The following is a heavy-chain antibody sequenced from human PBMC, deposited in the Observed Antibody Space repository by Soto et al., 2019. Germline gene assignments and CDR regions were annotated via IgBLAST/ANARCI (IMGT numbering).Heavy chain of an antibody. CDR3: ARDLAHWSICFED. CDR2: MDYDETNK. CDR1: GISISRHG. D-gene: IGHD2-8*02. V-gene: IGHV3-33*01. Sequence: QVQLVXSGGXVVQPGRSLXVSCVASGISISRHGMHWVRQAPGKGLEWVAGMDYDETNKYYADSVKGRFTISRDTSKNTVYLQMNGLRVDDTAVYFCARDLAHWSICFEDRGQGTLVSVSS. J-gene: IGHJ4*02.